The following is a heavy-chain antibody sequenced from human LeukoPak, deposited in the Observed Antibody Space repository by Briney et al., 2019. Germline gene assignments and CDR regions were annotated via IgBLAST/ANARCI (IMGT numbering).Heavy chain of an antibody. CDR3: ARDPPSTYQLLLALPGPYFDY. CDR2: IRGDNGNT. CDR1: GYTFSNYG. D-gene: IGHD2-2*01. J-gene: IGHJ4*02. V-gene: IGHV1-18*01. Sequence: GASVKVSCKASGYTFSNYGISWVRQAPGQGLEWVGWIRGDNGNTNYAQKFQGRVTMTTETSTSTAYMELRSLRSDDTAVYYCARDPPSTYQLLLALPGPYFDYWGQGALVTVSS.